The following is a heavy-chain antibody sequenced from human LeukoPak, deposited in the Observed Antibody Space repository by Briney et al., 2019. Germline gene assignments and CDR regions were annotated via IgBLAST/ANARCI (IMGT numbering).Heavy chain of an antibody. CDR2: IYYTGKT. V-gene: IGHV4-61*03. CDR1: GDSVSNGNYY. CDR3: ARDHGDFVQHD. Sequence: PSETLSLTCTVSGDSVSNGNYYWSWLRQPPGKALEWIGYIYYTGKTYYNPSLEGRVTILVDTSRNHFSVKLSSVTAADTAVYYCARDHGDFVQHDWGQGTLVTVSS. J-gene: IGHJ4*02. D-gene: IGHD4-17*01.